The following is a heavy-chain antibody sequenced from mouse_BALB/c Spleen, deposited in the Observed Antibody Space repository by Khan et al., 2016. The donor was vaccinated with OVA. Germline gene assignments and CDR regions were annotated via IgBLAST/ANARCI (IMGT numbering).Heavy chain of an antibody. Sequence: EVQLQESGPGLVKPSQSLSLTGTVTGYSITSNYAWNWIRQFPGNKLEWMGYISYSDSTSYNPSLKSRISITRDTSQNQFFLQLNSVTTEDTATYYCARGNYYGYYFDYWGQGTTLTVSS. CDR1: GYSITSNYA. CDR3: ARGNYYGYYFDY. J-gene: IGHJ2*01. V-gene: IGHV3-2*02. D-gene: IGHD1-1*01. CDR2: ISYSDST.